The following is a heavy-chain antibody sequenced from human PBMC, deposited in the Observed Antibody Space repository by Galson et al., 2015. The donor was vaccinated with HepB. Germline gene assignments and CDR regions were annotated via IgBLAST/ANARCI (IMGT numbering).Heavy chain of an antibody. CDR3: TRVGGVEGDTMIVVVTYYFDY. Sequence: SLRLSCAASGFTFGDYAMSWFRQAPGKGLEWVGFIRSKAYGGTTEYAASVKGRFTISRDDSKSIAYLQMNSLKTEDTAVYYCTRVGGVEGDTMIVVVTYYFDYWGQGTLVTVSS. CDR1: GFTFGDYA. CDR2: IRSKAYGGTT. D-gene: IGHD3-22*01. J-gene: IGHJ4*02. V-gene: IGHV3-49*03.